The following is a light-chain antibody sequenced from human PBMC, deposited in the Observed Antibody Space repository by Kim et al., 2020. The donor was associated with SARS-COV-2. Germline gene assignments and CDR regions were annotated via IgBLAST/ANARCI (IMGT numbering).Light chain of an antibody. V-gene: IGLV1-40*01. J-gene: IGLJ3*02. CDR1: SSNIGAGYA. CDR2: GNS. Sequence: QRVTISCTGSSSNIGAGYAVHWYQQLPGTAPKLLIYGNSNRPSGVPDRFSGSKSGTSASLAITGLQAEDEADYYCQSYDSSLSGWVFGGGTQLTVL. CDR3: QSYDSSLSGWV.